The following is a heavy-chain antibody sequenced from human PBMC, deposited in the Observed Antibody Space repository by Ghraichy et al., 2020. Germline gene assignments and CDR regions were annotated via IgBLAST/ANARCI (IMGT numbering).Heavy chain of an antibody. V-gene: IGHV1-24*01. Sequence: ASVKVSCKVSGYTLTELSMHWVRQAPGKGLEWMGGFDPEDGETIYAQKFQGRVTMTEDTSTDTAYMELSSLRSEDTAVYYCATAPGVARYSYGYLDYWGQGTLVTVSS. CDR1: GYTLTELS. D-gene: IGHD5-18*01. CDR2: FDPEDGET. J-gene: IGHJ4*02. CDR3: ATAPGVARYSYGYLDY.